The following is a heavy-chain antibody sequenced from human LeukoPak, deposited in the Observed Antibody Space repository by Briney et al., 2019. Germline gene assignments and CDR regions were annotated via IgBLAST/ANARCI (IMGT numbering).Heavy chain of an antibody. CDR3: AKGGSSGSSSDN. CDR1: GFTFSTYA. V-gene: IGHV3-23*01. D-gene: IGHD3-22*01. Sequence: GGSLRLSCAASGFTFSTYAMSWVRQAQGKGREWVSGIRGSGVSTYYADSVKGRFTISRDNSKNTLYLQMNSLRAEDTAVYYCAKGGSSGSSSDNWGQGTLVTVSS. J-gene: IGHJ4*02. CDR2: IRGSGVST.